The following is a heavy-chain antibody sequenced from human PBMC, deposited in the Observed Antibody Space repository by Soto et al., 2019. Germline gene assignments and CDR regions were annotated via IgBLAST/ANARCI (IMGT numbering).Heavy chain of an antibody. CDR2: IGAAGDT. CDR1: GFTFSSYD. Sequence: GGSLRLSCVVSGFTFSSYDMHWVRQVPGKGLEWISTIGAAGDTYYSASVKGRFTISRGNGRNSLYLQMNSLRAGDTAVYYCARGDEGYFSYGMDVWGQGTAVTVSS. CDR3: ARGDEGYFSYGMDV. J-gene: IGHJ6*02. V-gene: IGHV3-13*01.